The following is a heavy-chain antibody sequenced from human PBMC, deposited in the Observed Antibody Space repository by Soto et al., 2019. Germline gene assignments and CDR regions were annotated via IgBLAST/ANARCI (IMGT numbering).Heavy chain of an antibody. CDR1: GGTFSSYT. Sequence: QVQLVQSGAEVKKPGSSVKVSCKASGGTFSSYTISWVRQAPGQGLEWMGRIIPILGIANYAQEFQGRVTITADKSTSTAYMELSSLRSEDTAVYYCARDSLDFWSGYYYYYMDVWGKGTTVTVSS. D-gene: IGHD3-3*01. V-gene: IGHV1-69*08. CDR3: ARDSLDFWSGYYYYYMDV. J-gene: IGHJ6*03. CDR2: IIPILGIA.